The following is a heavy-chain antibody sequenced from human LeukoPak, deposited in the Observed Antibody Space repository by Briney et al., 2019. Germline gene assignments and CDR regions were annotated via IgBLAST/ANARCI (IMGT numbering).Heavy chain of an antibody. CDR2: ISDDTYTI. V-gene: IGHV3-48*01. CDR3: SRHQRASQYCFDY. Sequence: PGGSLRLSCAASGFTFSSHSMSWVRQAPGRGLEWVSFISDDTYTIYYADSVRGRFTVSRDNAKNSLFLQVNSLRVEDTAVYYCSRHQRASQYCFDYWGQGTLLAVSS. CDR1: GFTFSSHS. J-gene: IGHJ4*02.